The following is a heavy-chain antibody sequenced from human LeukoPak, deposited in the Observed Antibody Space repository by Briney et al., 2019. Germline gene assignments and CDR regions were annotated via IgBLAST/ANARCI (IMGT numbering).Heavy chain of an antibody. Sequence: SQTLSLTCTVSGGSISSGSYYWSWIRQPAGKGLEWIGRIYTSGSTNYNPSLKSRVTISVDTSKNQFSLKLSSVTAADTAVYYCARLGILTSMDVWGKGTTVTVSS. J-gene: IGHJ6*03. CDR1: GGSISSGSYY. D-gene: IGHD3-9*01. V-gene: IGHV4-61*02. CDR3: ARLGILTSMDV. CDR2: IYTSGST.